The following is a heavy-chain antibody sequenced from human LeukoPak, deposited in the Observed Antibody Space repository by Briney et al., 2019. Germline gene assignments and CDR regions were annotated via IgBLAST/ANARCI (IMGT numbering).Heavy chain of an antibody. CDR3: AKVIHYYGSGSFDY. CDR1: GFTLSTYG. CDR2: ISGSGGST. Sequence: GGTLRLSCAASGFTLSTYGMSWVRQAPGKGLEWVSTISGSGGSTYYADSVKGRFTISRGNSKNTLYLQMNSLRAEDTAVYYCAKVIHYYGSGSFDYWGQGTLVTVSS. V-gene: IGHV3-23*01. J-gene: IGHJ4*02. D-gene: IGHD3-10*01.